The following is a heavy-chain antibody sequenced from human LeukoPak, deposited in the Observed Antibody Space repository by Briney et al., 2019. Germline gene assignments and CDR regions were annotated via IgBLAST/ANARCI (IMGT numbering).Heavy chain of an antibody. V-gene: IGHV3-30*14. J-gene: IGHJ3*02. Sequence: GGSLRLSCAASGFTFSSYAMHWVRQAPGKGLEWVAVISYDGRNNYYADSVKGRFTISRDNSKNTLYLQMNSLRAEDTAVYYCASHGPSSGWLGGHLDAFDIWGQGTMVTVSS. CDR3: ASHGPSSGWLGGHLDAFDI. CDR2: ISYDGRNN. D-gene: IGHD6-19*01. CDR1: GFTFSSYA.